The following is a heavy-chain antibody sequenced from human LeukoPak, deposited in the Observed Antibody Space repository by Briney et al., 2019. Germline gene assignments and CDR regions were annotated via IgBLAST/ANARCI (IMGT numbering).Heavy chain of an antibody. CDR3: ARGGGVDV. D-gene: IGHD3-16*01. CDR2: INHNGNVN. J-gene: IGHJ6*02. Sequence: GGSLRLSCAASGFTFSSYWMNWARQAPGKGLEWVASINHNGNVNYYVDSVKGRFTISRDNAKNSLYLQMSNLRAEDTAVYFCARGGGVDVWGQGATVTVSS. CDR1: GFTFSSYW. V-gene: IGHV3-7*03.